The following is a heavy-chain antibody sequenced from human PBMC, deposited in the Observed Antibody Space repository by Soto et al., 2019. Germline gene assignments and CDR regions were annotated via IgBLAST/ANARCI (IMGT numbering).Heavy chain of an antibody. J-gene: IGHJ3*01. Sequence: QLTLKESGPTLVRPTQTLTLTCTFSGFSLTTSGVAVGWFRQPPGKALEWLALMYWDDDQRYSPLLSDRLTITKDTSKNQVVLTMTSMDPVDTATYYCAHMILTIAGPINAFDVWGHGTLVTVSS. CDR2: MYWDDDQ. V-gene: IGHV2-5*02. D-gene: IGHD3-3*01. CDR3: AHMILTIAGPINAFDV. CDR1: GFSLTTSGVA.